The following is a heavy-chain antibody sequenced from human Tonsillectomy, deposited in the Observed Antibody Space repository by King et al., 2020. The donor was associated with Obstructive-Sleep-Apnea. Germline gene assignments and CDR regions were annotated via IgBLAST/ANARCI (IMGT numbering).Heavy chain of an antibody. J-gene: IGHJ6*02. Sequence: VQLVESGAEVKKPGASVKVSCKASGDTFTSYGISWVRQAPGQGLEWMGWISAYNGNTNYAHQLQGRVTMTTDTSTSTAYMEPRSLRSDDTAVYYCARDFMDCGGACYSDYYYYGMDVWGQGTTVTVSS. V-gene: IGHV1-18*01. CDR3: ARDFMDCGGACYSDYYYYGMDV. CDR1: GDTFTSYG. D-gene: IGHD2-21*02. CDR2: ISAYNGNT.